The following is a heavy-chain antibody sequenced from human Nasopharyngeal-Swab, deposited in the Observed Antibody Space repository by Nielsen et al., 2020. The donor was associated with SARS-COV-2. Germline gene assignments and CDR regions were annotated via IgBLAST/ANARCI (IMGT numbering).Heavy chain of an antibody. D-gene: IGHD6-19*01. CDR3: VRHRRHTGWCFQD. CDR2: IYDIGSA. J-gene: IGHJ1*01. CDR1: DDSIRSSSFS. Sequence: SETLSLTCTVSDDSIRSSSFSWGWIRQPPGKGLEWVGQIYDIGSAAYNPSLRSRVTISLDRSENHFSLKLTSLTAADTALYFCVRHRRHTGWCFQDWGLGTLVTVSS. V-gene: IGHV4-39*07.